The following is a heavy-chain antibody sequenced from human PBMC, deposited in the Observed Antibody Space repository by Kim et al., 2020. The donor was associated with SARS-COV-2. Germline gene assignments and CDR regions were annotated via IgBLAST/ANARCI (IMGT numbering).Heavy chain of an antibody. Sequence: GGSLRLSCAASGFTFSDKYMTWIRQAPGQGLEWLSDISSSGHTSYTDSVKGRFTITSDNAEKSLYLQMNSLKVEDTAVYYCARDRDGYNSFDSWGQGTLVTVSS. D-gene: IGHD5-12*01. CDR2: ISSSGHT. J-gene: IGHJ4*02. V-gene: IGHV3-11*06. CDR3: ARDRDGYNSFDS. CDR1: GFTFSDKY.